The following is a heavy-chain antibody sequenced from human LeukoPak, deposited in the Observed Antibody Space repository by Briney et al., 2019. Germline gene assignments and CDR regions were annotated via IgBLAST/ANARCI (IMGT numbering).Heavy chain of an antibody. J-gene: IGHJ4*02. V-gene: IGHV3-23*01. D-gene: IGHD6-13*01. CDR3: AKVVAAAAAGTPSY. Sequence: PGGSLRLSCAASGLTFSSYAMSWVRQAPGKGLEWVSAISGSGGSTYYADSVKGRFTISRDNSKNTLYLQMNSLRAEDTAVYYCAKVVAAAAAGTPSYWGQGTLVTVSS. CDR2: ISGSGGST. CDR1: GLTFSSYA.